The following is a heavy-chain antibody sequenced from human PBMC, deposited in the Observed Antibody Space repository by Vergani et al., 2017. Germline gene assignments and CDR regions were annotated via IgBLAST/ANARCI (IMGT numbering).Heavy chain of an antibody. V-gene: IGHV1-69*01. CDR2: IIPIFGTA. CDR1: GGTFSSYA. D-gene: IGHD3-9*01. CDR3: ARTPRYDILTGPYYYYYMDV. Sequence: QVQLVQSGAEVKKPGSSVKVSCKASGGTFSSYAISWVRQAPGQGLEWMGGIIPIFGTANYAQKFQGRVTITADESTSTAYMGLSSLRSEDTAVYYCARTPRYDILTGPYYYYYMDVWGKGTTVTVSS. J-gene: IGHJ6*03.